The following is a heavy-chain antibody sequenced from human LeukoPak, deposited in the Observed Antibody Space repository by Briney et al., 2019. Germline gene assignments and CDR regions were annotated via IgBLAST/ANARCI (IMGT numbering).Heavy chain of an antibody. Sequence: VASVKVSCKASGYAFTSYAMNWVRQAPGQGLEWMGIFNPAGGRTSFAQKFQGRVTITRDTSTNTLYMELSSLRSEDTAVYYCARTDDSGYYYSTDYWGQGTLVSVSS. CDR2: FNPAGGRT. D-gene: IGHD3-22*01. CDR1: GYAFTSYA. CDR3: ARTDDSGYYYSTDY. V-gene: IGHV1-46*01. J-gene: IGHJ4*02.